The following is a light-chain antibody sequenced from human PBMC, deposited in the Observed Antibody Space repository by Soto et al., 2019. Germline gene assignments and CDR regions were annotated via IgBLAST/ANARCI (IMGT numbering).Light chain of an antibody. CDR3: QQRRSWPPT. V-gene: IGKV3-11*01. CDR1: QSVYRY. J-gene: IGKJ4*01. Sequence: EIVLTQSPATLSLSPGDRATLSCRASQSVYRYLAWYQQKPGQAPRLLMYEASNRATGIPATFSANGSGTDFTLAITSLEPEDFAVYYCQQRRSWPPTCGGGTKVEF. CDR2: EAS.